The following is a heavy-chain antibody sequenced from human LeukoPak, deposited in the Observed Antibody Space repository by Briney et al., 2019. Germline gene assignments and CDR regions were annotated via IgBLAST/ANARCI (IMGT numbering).Heavy chain of an antibody. CDR2: INQSGST. V-gene: IGHV4-34*01. Sequence: SETLSLTCAVYGGSFSGYYWSWIRQPPGKGLEWIGEINQSGSTNYNPSRKSLGTISVDTSKNQFSLKRSSVTAADTAVYYCARRGVYDYVWGSYREGYFDYWGQGTLVTVSS. J-gene: IGHJ4*02. CDR1: GGSFSGYY. D-gene: IGHD3-16*02. CDR3: ARRGVYDYVWGSYREGYFDY.